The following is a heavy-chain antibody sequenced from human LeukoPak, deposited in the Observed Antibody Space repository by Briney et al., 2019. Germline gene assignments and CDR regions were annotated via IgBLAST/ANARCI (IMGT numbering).Heavy chain of an antibody. CDR1: GYTFTSYG. V-gene: IGHV1-18*01. D-gene: IGHD2-15*01. CDR2: ISAYNGNT. J-gene: IGHJ4*02. Sequence: ASVKVSCKASGYTFTSYGISWVRQAPGQGLEWMGWISAYNGNTNYAQKLQGRVTMTTDTSTSTAYMELRSLRSDDTAVYYCASFVFDLVVVAAGGAFDYWGQGTLVTVSS. CDR3: ASFVFDLVVVAAGGAFDY.